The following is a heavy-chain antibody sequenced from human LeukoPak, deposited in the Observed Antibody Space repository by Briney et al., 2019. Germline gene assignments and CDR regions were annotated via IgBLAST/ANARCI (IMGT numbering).Heavy chain of an antibody. V-gene: IGHV4-59*01. Sequence: SETLSLTCTVSGGSISSYYWSWIRQPPGKGLEWIGYIYYSGSTNYNPSLKSRVTTSVDTSKNQFSLKLSSVTAADTAVYYCARGWGYYDSSGYLTNWGQGTLVTVSS. D-gene: IGHD3-22*01. CDR1: GGSISSYY. J-gene: IGHJ4*02. CDR2: IYYSGST. CDR3: ARGWGYYDSSGYLTN.